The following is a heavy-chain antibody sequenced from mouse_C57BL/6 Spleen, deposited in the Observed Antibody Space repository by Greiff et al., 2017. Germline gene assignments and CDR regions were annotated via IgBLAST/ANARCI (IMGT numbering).Heavy chain of an antibody. CDR1: GYTFTSYW. CDR2: IDPSDSYT. D-gene: IGHD2-4*01. J-gene: IGHJ1*03. CDR3: ARRSSYDYDGYWYFDV. V-gene: IGHV1-50*01. Sequence: VQLQQPGAELVKPGASVKLSCKASGYTFTSYWMQWVKQRPGQGLEWIGEIDPSDSYTNYNQKFKGKATLTVDTSSSTAYMQLSSLTSEDSAVYYCARRSSYDYDGYWYFDVWGTGTTVTVSS.